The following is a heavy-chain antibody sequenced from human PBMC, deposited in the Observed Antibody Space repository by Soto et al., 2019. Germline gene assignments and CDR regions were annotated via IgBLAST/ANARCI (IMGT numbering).Heavy chain of an antibody. D-gene: IGHD2-2*02. Sequence: SQTLSLTCAISGDSVSSNSAAWNWIRQSPSRGLEWLGRTYYRSKWYNDYAVSVKSRITINPDTSKNQFSLQLNSVTPEDTAVYYCARWGGDCSSTSCYTGNYYYYGMGVWGQGTTVTVSS. J-gene: IGHJ6*02. CDR2: TYYRSKWYN. V-gene: IGHV6-1*01. CDR3: ARWGGDCSSTSCYTGNYYYYGMGV. CDR1: GDSVSSNSAA.